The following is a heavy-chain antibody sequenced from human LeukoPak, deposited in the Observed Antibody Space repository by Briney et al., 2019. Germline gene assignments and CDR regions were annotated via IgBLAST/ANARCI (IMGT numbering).Heavy chain of an antibody. Sequence: PGGSLRLSCAASGFIFSNYAMHWVRQAPGKGLEWVAVISYDGSNKYYADSVKGRFTISRDNSKNTLYLQMNSLRAEDTAVYYCAKDQRYYYDSSGHFHWGQGTLVTVSS. CDR2: ISYDGSNK. CDR1: GFIFSNYA. CDR3: AKDQRYYYDSSGHFH. D-gene: IGHD3-22*01. J-gene: IGHJ4*02. V-gene: IGHV3-30*04.